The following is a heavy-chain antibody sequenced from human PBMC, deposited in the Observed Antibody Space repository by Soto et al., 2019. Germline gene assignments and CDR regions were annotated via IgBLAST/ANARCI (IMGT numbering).Heavy chain of an antibody. CDR2: ISYDGSNK. D-gene: IGHD3-22*01. Sequence: ALILSRPSSGFTFISYFMHVVRPAPGKGLARVAVISYDGSNKYYADSVKGRFTISRDNSKNTLYLQMNSLRAEDTAVYYCAKDGGYYYDSSGPPPFVDYWGQGTLVTVSS. CDR3: AKDGGYYYDSSGPPPFVDY. J-gene: IGHJ4*02. CDR1: GFTFISYF. V-gene: IGHV3-30*18.